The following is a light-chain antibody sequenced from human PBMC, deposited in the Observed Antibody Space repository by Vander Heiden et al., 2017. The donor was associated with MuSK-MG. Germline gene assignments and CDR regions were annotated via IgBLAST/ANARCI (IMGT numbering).Light chain of an antibody. CDR2: KIS. J-gene: IGKJ1*01. V-gene: IGKV2-24*01. Sequence: VMPQTPLPSPVTLGQPASISCRSSQSLVHRDGNTYLSWLQQRPGQPQRLLIYKISNRFSGVEDRFRGSGEGTDFTLKISSGEAEDVGFDYCMQETQVSHSETFGQGTKVEIK. CDR1: QSLVHRDGNTY. CDR3: MQETQVSHSET.